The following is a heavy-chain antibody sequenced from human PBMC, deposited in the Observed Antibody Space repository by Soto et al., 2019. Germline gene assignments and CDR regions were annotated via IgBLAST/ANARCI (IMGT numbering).Heavy chain of an antibody. CDR3: ARDSQSYYYGMDV. CDR1: GFTFDDYA. Sequence: EVQLVESGGGLVQPGRSLRLSCAASGFTFDDYAMHWVRQAPGKGLEWVSGIYSGGSTYYADSVKGRFTISRDNSKNTVYLQMNSLRAEDTAVYYCARDSQSYYYGMDVWGQGTTVTVSS. V-gene: IGHV3-66*01. J-gene: IGHJ6*02. CDR2: IYSGGST.